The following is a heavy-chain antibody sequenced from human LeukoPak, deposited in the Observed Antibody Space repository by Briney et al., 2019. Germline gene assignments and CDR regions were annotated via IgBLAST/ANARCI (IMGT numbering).Heavy chain of an antibody. D-gene: IGHD3-22*01. Sequence: PGRSLRLSCAASGFTFDDYAMHWVRQAPGKGLEWVSGISWNSGSIGYADSMKGRFTISRDNAKNSLYLQMNSLRAEDTALYYCAKGGYYHWYFDLWGRGTLVTVSS. CDR1: GFTFDDYA. CDR3: AKGGYYHWYFDL. CDR2: ISWNSGSI. V-gene: IGHV3-9*01. J-gene: IGHJ2*01.